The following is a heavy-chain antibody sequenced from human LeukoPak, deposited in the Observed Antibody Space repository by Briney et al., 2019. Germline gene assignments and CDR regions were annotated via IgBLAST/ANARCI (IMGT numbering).Heavy chain of an antibody. Sequence: PSETLSLTCTVSGGSISSSSYYWGWIRQPPGKGLEWIGSIYYSGSTYYNPSLKSRVTISVDTSKNQFSLKLSSVTAADTAVYYCARAERGGYGDSYYFDYWGQGTLVTVSS. J-gene: IGHJ4*02. CDR3: ARAERGGYGDSYYFDY. CDR2: IYYSGST. D-gene: IGHD4-17*01. V-gene: IGHV4-39*07. CDR1: GGSISSSSYY.